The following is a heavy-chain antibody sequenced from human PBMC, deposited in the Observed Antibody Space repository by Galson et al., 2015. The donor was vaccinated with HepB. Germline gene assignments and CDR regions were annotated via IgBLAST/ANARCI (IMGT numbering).Heavy chain of an antibody. V-gene: IGHV4-4*02. Sequence: ETLSLTCAVSGGSISTNNWWSWVRQPPGKGLEWIGEIYHGGRTNYRPSLKGRVTISVDKSKNQFSLKLTSVTAADTGVYYCARDGSGMDVWGRGTTVTVSS. J-gene: IGHJ6*02. D-gene: IGHD1-26*01. CDR1: GGSISTNNW. CDR2: IYHGGRT. CDR3: ARDGSGMDV.